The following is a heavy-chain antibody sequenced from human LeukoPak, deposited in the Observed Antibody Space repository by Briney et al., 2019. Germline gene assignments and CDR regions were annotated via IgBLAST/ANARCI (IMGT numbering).Heavy chain of an antibody. J-gene: IGHJ4*02. Sequence: GGSLRLSCAASGFTFDDYAMHWVRQAPGKGLEWVSGISWNSGSIGYADSVKGRFTISRDNAKNSLYLQMKSLRAEDMALYYCAKAACSSTSCYAGYFDYWGQGTLVTVSS. CDR3: AKAACSSTSCYAGYFDY. V-gene: IGHV3-9*03. D-gene: IGHD2-2*01. CDR1: GFTFDDYA. CDR2: ISWNSGSI.